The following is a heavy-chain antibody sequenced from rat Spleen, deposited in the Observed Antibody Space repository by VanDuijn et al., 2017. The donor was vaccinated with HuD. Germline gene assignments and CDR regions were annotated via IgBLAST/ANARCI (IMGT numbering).Heavy chain of an antibody. CDR2: INKDSRTK. CDR3: VSERLGVEE. CDR1: GFNFNDYW. V-gene: IGHV4-2*01. Sequence: EVKLVESGGGLVQPGRSLKLSCAASGFNFNDYWMGWVRQAPGKGLEWIGEINKDSRTKKYNPSLKDKFTISRDNAKNTLYLQMSKLGSEDTATYYCVSERLGVEEWGQGVMVTVSS. D-gene: IGHD4-3*01. J-gene: IGHJ2*01.